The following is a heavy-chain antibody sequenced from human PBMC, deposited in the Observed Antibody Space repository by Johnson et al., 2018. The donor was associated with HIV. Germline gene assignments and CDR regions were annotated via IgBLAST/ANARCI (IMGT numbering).Heavy chain of an antibody. Sequence: EVQLVESGGGLVQPGGSLRLSCAASGFTFSSYWMSWVRQAPGKGLEWVANLKQAGGEKYYVDSVKGRFTISRDNAKNSLYLQMNSLRPEDTALYYCAKDINLEDAFDIWGQGTMVTVSS. J-gene: IGHJ3*02. V-gene: IGHV3-7*03. CDR3: AKDINLEDAFDI. CDR2: LKQAGGEK. CDR1: GFTFSSYW.